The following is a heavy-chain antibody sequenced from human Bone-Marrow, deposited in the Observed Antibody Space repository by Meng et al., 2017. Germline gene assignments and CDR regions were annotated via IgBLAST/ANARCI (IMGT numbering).Heavy chain of an antibody. J-gene: IGHJ4*02. CDR1: GGSISSGGYY. CDR2: IYHSGST. Sequence: QVQLQESGPGLGKPSQTLSRTCTGSGGSISSGGYYWSWIRQHPGKGLEWIGYIYHSGSTYYTPSLKSRVTISVDTSKNQFSLKLSSVTAADTAVYYCARDRNDYGSHYFDYWGQGTLVTVSS. D-gene: IGHD4-17*01. V-gene: IGHV4-31*03. CDR3: ARDRNDYGSHYFDY.